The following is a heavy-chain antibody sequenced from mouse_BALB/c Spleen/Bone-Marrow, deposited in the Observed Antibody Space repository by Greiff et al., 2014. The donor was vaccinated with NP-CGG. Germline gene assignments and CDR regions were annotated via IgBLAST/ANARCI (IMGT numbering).Heavy chain of an antibody. CDR2: IDPSDSET. CDR1: GYSFTTYW. CDR3: ASYASSPAYFAY. Sequence: QVQLQQPGPQLVRPGASVKISCKASGYSFTTYWMHWVKQRPGQGLEWIGMIDPSDSETRLNQKFKDKATLTVDKSSSTAYMQLSSPTSEDSAVYYCASYASSPAYFAYWGQGTLVTVSA. V-gene: IGHV1S127*01. J-gene: IGHJ3*01. D-gene: IGHD1-1*01.